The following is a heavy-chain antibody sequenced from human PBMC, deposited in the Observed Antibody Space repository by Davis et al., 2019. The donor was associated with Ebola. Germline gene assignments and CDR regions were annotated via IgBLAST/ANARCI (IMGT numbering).Heavy chain of an antibody. Sequence: GESLKISCEASGFTFSRYGMHWVRQAPGKGLEWVANIKQDGSEKYYVDSVKGRFTISRDNAKNSLYLQMNSLRAEDTAVYYCARDFFGYCSSTSCLDYYYYGMDVWGQGTTVTVSS. J-gene: IGHJ6*02. CDR1: GFTFSRYG. CDR3: ARDFFGYCSSTSCLDYYYYGMDV. V-gene: IGHV3-7*03. CDR2: IKQDGSEK. D-gene: IGHD2-2*01.